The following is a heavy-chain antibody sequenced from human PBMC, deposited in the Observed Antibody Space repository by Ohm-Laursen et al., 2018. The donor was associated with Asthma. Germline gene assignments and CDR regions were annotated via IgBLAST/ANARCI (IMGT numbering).Heavy chain of an antibody. V-gene: IGHV4-31*03. Sequence: SQTLSLTCTVSGGSISSGGYYWSWIRQHPGKGLEYIGYIFHSGSAYYNPSLKSRVTISLDTSNIKFSLELSSVTAADTAVYYCARYTTAVTFDSWGQGTLVTVSS. CDR3: ARYTTAVTFDS. J-gene: IGHJ5*01. CDR1: GGSISSGGYY. CDR2: IFHSGSA. D-gene: IGHD4-17*01.